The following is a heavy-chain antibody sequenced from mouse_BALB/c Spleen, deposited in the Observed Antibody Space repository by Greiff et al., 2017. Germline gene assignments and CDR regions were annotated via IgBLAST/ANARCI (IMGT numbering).Heavy chain of an antibody. V-gene: IGHV14-3*02. CDR2: IDPANGNT. Sequence: VQLQQSGAELVKPGASVKLSCTASGFNIKDTYMHWVKQRPEQGLEWIGRIDPANGNTKYDPKFQGKATITADTSSNTAYLQLSSLTSEDTAVYYCARYYDYDEWFAYWGQGTLVTVSA. CDR3: ARYYDYDEWFAY. CDR1: GFNIKDTY. J-gene: IGHJ3*01. D-gene: IGHD2-4*01.